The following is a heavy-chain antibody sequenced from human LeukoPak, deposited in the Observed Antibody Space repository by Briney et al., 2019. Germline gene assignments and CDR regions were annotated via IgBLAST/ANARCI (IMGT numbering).Heavy chain of an antibody. J-gene: IGHJ4*02. CDR3: ARGRQDTAMALGY. Sequence: GGSLRLSCAASGFTFSTYSMNWVRQAPGKGLEWVAVISYDGSNKYYADSVKGRFTISRDNSKNTLYLQMNSLRAEDTAVYYCARGRQDTAMALGYWGQGTLVTVSS. V-gene: IGHV3-30*03. D-gene: IGHD5-18*01. CDR1: GFTFSTYS. CDR2: ISYDGSNK.